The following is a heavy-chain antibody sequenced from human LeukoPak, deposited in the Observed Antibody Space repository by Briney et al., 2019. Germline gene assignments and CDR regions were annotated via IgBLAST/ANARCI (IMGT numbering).Heavy chain of an antibody. CDR2: ISAYNGNT. J-gene: IGHJ6*02. D-gene: IGHD3-9*01. CDR3: ARFYDILTFYYYYGMDV. Sequence: ASVKVSCKTSGYIFTSYALNWVRQAPGQGLEWMGWISAYNGNTNYAQKLQGRVTMTTDTSTSTAYMELRSLRSDDTAVYYCARFYDILTFYYYYGMDVWGQGTTVTVSS. V-gene: IGHV1-18*01. CDR1: GYIFTSYA.